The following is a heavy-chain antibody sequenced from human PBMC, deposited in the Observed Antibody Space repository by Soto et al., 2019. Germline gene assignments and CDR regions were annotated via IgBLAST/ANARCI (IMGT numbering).Heavy chain of an antibody. D-gene: IGHD5-12*01. V-gene: IGHV3-64D*08. Sequence: HPGGSLRLSCSASGFTFSSYAMHWVRQAPGKGLEYVSAISSNGGSTYYADSVKGRFTISRDNSKNTLYLQMSSLRAEDTAVYYCVKGEWLHYKAVPYYFDYWGQGTLVTVSS. CDR3: VKGEWLHYKAVPYYFDY. CDR1: GFTFSSYA. CDR2: ISSNGGST. J-gene: IGHJ4*02.